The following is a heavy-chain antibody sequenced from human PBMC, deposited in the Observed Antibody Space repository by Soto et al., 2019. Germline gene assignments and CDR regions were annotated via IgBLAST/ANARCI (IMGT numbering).Heavy chain of an antibody. CDR1: GFTFSDYG. CDR3: TFGDNSFDY. V-gene: IGHV3-30*03. D-gene: IGHD1-20*01. CDR2: ISYDGNNR. Sequence: QVQLVESGGGVVQPGRSLRVSCAASGFTFSDYGIYWVRQAPGKGLEWVALISYDGNNREYGDSVKGRFTISRDNSKNTLYLQMNSLRVEATAVYYCTFGDNSFDYWGQGTLVTVSS. J-gene: IGHJ4*02.